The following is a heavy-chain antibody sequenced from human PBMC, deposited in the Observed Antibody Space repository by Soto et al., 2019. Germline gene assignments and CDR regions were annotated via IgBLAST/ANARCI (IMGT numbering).Heavy chain of an antibody. Sequence: GGSLRLSCAASGFTFSSYGMHWVRQAPGKGLEWVAVISYDGSNKYYADSVKGRFTISRDNSKNTLYLQMNSLRAEDTAVYYCAKEGVLQSYCGGDCYWSGSDYYFDYWGQGTLVTVSS. CDR2: ISYDGSNK. CDR3: AKEGVLQSYCGGDCYWSGSDYYFDY. D-gene: IGHD2-21*02. CDR1: GFTFSSYG. V-gene: IGHV3-30*18. J-gene: IGHJ4*02.